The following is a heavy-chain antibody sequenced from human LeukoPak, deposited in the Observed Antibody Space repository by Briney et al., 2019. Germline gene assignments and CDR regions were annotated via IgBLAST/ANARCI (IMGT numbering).Heavy chain of an antibody. J-gene: IGHJ4*02. D-gene: IGHD3-22*01. CDR1: GFTFRDAA. CDR2: ISRGGSTI. Sequence: GGSLRLSCAVSGFTFRDAAMTWVRQAPGKGLEWVSYISRGGSTIFYADSVKGRFTISRDNAKKSLYLQMNSLRAEDTAVYYCARPGSSGYLYWGQGALVTVSS. V-gene: IGHV3-48*03. CDR3: ARPGSSGYLY.